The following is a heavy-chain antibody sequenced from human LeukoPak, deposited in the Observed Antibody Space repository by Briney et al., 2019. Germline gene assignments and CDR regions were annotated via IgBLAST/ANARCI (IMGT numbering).Heavy chain of an antibody. J-gene: IGHJ3*02. CDR2: ISSSSSYI. CDR1: GFTFSSYS. Sequence: PGGSLRLSRAASGFTFSSYSMNWVRQAPGKGLEWVSSISSSSSYIYYADSVKGRFTISRDNSKNTLYLQMNSLRAEDTAVYYCAETGKISGSYSRRHDAFDIWGQGTMVTVSS. CDR3: AETGKISGSYSRRHDAFDI. D-gene: IGHD3-10*01. V-gene: IGHV3-21*04.